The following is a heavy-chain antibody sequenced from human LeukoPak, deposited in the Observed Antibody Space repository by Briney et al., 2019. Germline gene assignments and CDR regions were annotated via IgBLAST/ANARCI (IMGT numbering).Heavy chain of an antibody. CDR3: VRNTIFEFGMDV. D-gene: IGHD3-3*01. Sequence: ASVTVSFTASGYTFTIFGISWVRQAPAQGLEWMGWVSTYNGNTNYVQKLQGRVTMTTDTSTSTADMELRSLRSDDSAGYYWVRNTIFEFGMDVWGQGTTVTVSS. V-gene: IGHV1-18*01. CDR2: VSTYNGNT. CDR1: GYTFTIFG. J-gene: IGHJ6*02.